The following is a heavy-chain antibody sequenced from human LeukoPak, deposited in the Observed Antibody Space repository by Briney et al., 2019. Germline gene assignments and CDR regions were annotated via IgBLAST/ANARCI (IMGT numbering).Heavy chain of an antibody. D-gene: IGHD4-23*01. CDR1: GDSVSSNSAA. CDR2: TYYRSKWYN. Sequence: SQTLSLTCAISGDSVSSNSAAWNWIRQSPSRGLEWLGRTYYRSKWYNDYAVSVKRRITINPDTSKNQFSLQLNSVTPEDTAVYYCARDMTTVVTYADAFDIWGQGTMVTVSS. J-gene: IGHJ3*02. CDR3: ARDMTTVVTYADAFDI. V-gene: IGHV6-1*01.